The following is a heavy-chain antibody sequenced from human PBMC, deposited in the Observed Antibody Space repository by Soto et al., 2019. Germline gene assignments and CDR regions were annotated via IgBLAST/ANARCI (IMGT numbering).Heavy chain of an antibody. CDR1: GFTFSTYA. CDR2: ISDSGGST. D-gene: IGHD6-19*01. V-gene: IGHV3-23*01. J-gene: IGHJ4*02. CDR3: AKAFRVAGIHSCDY. Sequence: ELQLLESGGGLVQPGGSLRLSCAASGFTFSTYAMSWVRQAPGKGLEWVSAISDSGGSTYYADSVEGRFTISRDNSKTALFLQMSSLRAEDTAIYFCAKAFRVAGIHSCDYWGQGTLVTVSS.